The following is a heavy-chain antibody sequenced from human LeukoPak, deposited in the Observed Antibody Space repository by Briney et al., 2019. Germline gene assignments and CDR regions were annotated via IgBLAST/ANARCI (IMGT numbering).Heavy chain of an antibody. CDR1: GYTFNSYE. V-gene: IGHV3-48*03. J-gene: IGHJ4*02. D-gene: IGHD1-26*01. CDR3: ARGGSYVHY. Sequence: QSGGSLRLSCAVSGYTFNSYEMNWVRQAPGKGVGWVSYINSGGTAIYYADSVKGRFTLSRDNAKNSLYLQMNSLRADDTAVYYCARGGSYVHYWGQGTLVTVSS. CDR2: INSGGTAI.